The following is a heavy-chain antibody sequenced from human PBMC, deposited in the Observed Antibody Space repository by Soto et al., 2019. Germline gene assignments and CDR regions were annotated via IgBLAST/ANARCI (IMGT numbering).Heavy chain of an antibody. V-gene: IGHV3-53*02. J-gene: IGHJ6*02. CDR3: ARDGRYSSGWFRSNYYYYGMDV. CDR2: IYSGGST. D-gene: IGHD6-19*01. Sequence: EVQLVETGGGLIQPGGSLRLSCAASGFTVSSNYMSWVRQAPGKGLEWVSVIYSGGSTYYADSVKGRFTISRDNSKNTLYLQMNSLRAEDTAVYYCARDGRYSSGWFRSNYYYYGMDVWGQGTTVTVSS. CDR1: GFTVSSNY.